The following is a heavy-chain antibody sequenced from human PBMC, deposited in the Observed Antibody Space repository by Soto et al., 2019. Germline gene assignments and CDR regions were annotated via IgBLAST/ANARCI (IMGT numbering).Heavy chain of an antibody. Sequence: EVQLVESGGGLVKPGGSLRLSCAASGFTFSNAWMSWVRQAPGKGLEWVGRIKSKTDGGTTDYAAPVKGRFTISRDDSKNTLYLQMNSLKTEDTAVYYCTSANPTYYDFWSGYYGGGRVVSMDVWGQGTTVTVSS. CDR3: TSANPTYYDFWSGYYGGGRVVSMDV. J-gene: IGHJ6*02. CDR1: GFTFSNAW. CDR2: IKSKTDGGTT. D-gene: IGHD3-3*01. V-gene: IGHV3-15*01.